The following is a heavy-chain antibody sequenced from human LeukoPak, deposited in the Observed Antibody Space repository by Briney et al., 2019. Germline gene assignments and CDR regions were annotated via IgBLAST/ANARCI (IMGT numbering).Heavy chain of an antibody. D-gene: IGHD6-6*01. J-gene: IGHJ4*02. CDR2: IWYDGSNK. CDR3: ARGGSSSSGYFDY. CDR1: GFTFSSYG. Sequence: GGPLRLSCAASGFTFSSYGMHWVRQAPGKGLEWVAVIWYDGSNKYYADSVKGRFTISRDNSKNTLYLQMNSLRAEDTAVYYCARGGSSSSGYFDYWGQGTLVTVSS. V-gene: IGHV3-33*01.